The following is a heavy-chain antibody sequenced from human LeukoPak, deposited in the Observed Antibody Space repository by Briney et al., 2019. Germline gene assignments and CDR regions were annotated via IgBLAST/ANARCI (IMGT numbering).Heavy chain of an antibody. Sequence: PGGSLRLSCAASGFTFSSYSMNWVRQAPGKGLEWVSYISSSSTIYYADSVKGRFTISRDNAKNSLYLQMNSLRAEDTAVYYCATREQYQLLDFDYWGQGTLVTVSS. CDR3: ATREQYQLLDFDY. D-gene: IGHD2-2*01. J-gene: IGHJ4*02. CDR1: GFTFSSYS. V-gene: IGHV3-48*01. CDR2: ISSSSTI.